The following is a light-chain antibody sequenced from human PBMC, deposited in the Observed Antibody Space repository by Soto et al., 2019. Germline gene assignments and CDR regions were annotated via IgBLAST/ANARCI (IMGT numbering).Light chain of an antibody. CDR3: QQTYTTPRT. V-gene: IGKV1-39*01. J-gene: IGKJ1*01. Sequence: DIQMTQSPSSLSASVGDRVTIPCRASQSISSYLNWYQQKLGKAPKLLIYAASNLQSGVPSRFSGSGSMTDFTLTISSLQPEDFATYYCQQTYTTPRTFGHGTKVEIK. CDR2: AAS. CDR1: QSISSY.